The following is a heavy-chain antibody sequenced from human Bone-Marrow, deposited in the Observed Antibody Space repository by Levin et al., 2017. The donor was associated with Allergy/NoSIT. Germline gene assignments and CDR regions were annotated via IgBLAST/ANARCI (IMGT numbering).Heavy chain of an antibody. CDR3: VRQGTTNWPDWYFDL. D-gene: IGHD1-14*01. Sequence: GGSLRLSCAASGFTFSSYWMSWVRQAPGKGLEWVANIKQDGSAKYYVDSVKGRFTISRDNAQNSLYLQMSSPRVEDTAVYYCVRQGTTNWPDWYFDLWGRGTLVTVSS. J-gene: IGHJ2*01. CDR1: GFTFSSYW. V-gene: IGHV3-7*01. CDR2: IKQDGSAK.